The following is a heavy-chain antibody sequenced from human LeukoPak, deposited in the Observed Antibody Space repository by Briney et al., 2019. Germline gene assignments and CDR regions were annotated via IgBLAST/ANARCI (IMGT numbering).Heavy chain of an antibody. CDR2: IIPIFGTA. V-gene: IGHV1-69*06. CDR3: ARGTLRYCSSTSCYPGVFDY. CDR1: GYTFTSYD. Sequence: SVKVSCKASGYTFTSYDINWVRQAPGQGLEWMGGIIPIFGTANYAQKFQGRVTITADKSTSTAYMELSSLRSEDTAVYYCARGTLRYCSSTSCYPGVFDYWGQGTLVTVSS. J-gene: IGHJ4*02. D-gene: IGHD2-2*01.